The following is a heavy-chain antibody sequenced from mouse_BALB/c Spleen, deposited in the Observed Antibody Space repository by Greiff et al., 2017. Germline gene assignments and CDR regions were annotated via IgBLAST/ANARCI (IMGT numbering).Heavy chain of an antibody. J-gene: IGHJ4*01. CDR2: IDPYYGGT. Sequence: VQLKESGPELEKPGASVKISCKASGYSFTGYNMNWVKQSNGKSLEWIGNIDPYYGGTSYNQKFKGKATLTVDKSSSTAYMQLKSLTSEDSAVYYCARWESSSYEGKRYYAMDYWGQGTSVTVSS. D-gene: IGHD1-1*01. V-gene: IGHV1-39*01. CDR3: ARWESSSYEGKRYYAMDY. CDR1: GYSFTGYN.